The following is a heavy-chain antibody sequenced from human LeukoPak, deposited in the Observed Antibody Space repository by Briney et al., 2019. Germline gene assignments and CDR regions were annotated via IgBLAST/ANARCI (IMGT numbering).Heavy chain of an antibody. V-gene: IGHV4-39*07. CDR2: INHSGST. D-gene: IGHD2-2*01. Sequence: SETLSLTCTVSGASISTGNYYWSWIRQPPGKGLEWIGEINHSGSTNYNPSLKSRVTISVDTSKNQFSLKLSSVTAADTAVYYCARRASGAAPAAALLGYFDYWGQGTLVTVSS. J-gene: IGHJ4*02. CDR3: ARRASGAAPAAALLGYFDY. CDR1: GASISTGNYY.